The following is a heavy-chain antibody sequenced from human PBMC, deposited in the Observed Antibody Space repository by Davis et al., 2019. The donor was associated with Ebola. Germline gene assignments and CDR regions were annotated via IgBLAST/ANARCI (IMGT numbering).Heavy chain of an antibody. V-gene: IGHV3-21*01. CDR1: GFTFSSYS. J-gene: IGHJ4*02. Sequence: PGGSLRLSCAASGFTFSSYSMNWVRQAPGKGLEWVSSISSSSSYIYYADSVKGRFTISRDNAKNSLYLQMNSLRAEDTAVYYCTTGGYDILTGLNDYWGQGTLVTVSS. D-gene: IGHD3-9*01. CDR2: ISSSSSYI. CDR3: TTGGYDILTGLNDY.